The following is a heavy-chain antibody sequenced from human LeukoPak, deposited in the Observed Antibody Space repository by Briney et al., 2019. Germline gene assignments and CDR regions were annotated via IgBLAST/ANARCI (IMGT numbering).Heavy chain of an antibody. Sequence: SETLSLTCTVSGGSISSYYWSWIRQPPGKGLEWIGYIYYSGSTNYNPSLKSRVTISVDTSKNEFSLKLTSVTVADTAVYYCARYLCSGGTCYGFDYWGQGTPVTVSS. CDR2: IYYSGST. CDR3: ARYLCSGGTCYGFDY. V-gene: IGHV4-59*01. J-gene: IGHJ4*02. CDR1: GGSISSYY. D-gene: IGHD2-15*01.